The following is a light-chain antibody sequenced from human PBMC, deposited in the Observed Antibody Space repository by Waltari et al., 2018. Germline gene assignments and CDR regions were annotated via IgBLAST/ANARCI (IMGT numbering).Light chain of an antibody. Sequence: DIVLTQSPDSLALSLGERATLTCNSRQDLLSGPNNDNYFTWYQQKPGQPPRVLIYWASTRESGVPDRFSGSGSGTDFTLTISSLQAEDVTVYYCQQYFSFPPTFGGGTKVEIK. CDR2: WAS. CDR3: QQYFSFPPT. V-gene: IGKV4-1*01. J-gene: IGKJ4*01. CDR1: QDLLSGPNNDNY.